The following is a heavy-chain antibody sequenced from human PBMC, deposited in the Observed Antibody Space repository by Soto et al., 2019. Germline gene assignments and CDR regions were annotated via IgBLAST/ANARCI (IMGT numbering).Heavy chain of an antibody. Sequence: EVQLLESGGGAVQPGGSLRLSCAASGFTFGSYAMSWVRQAPGKGLEWVSGISGSDGSTDYADSVKGRFTISRDNSKNTLYLQMNSLGAEDTALYYCAKKGCSGGSCYPSWFDPWGQGTLVTVSS. V-gene: IGHV3-23*01. D-gene: IGHD2-15*01. CDR2: ISGSDGST. J-gene: IGHJ5*02. CDR1: GFTFGSYA. CDR3: AKKGCSGGSCYPSWFDP.